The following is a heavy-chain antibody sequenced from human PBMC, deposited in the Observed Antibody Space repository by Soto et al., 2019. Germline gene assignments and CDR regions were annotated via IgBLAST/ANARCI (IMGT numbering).Heavy chain of an antibody. V-gene: IGHV6-1*01. CDR3: ARVSFDHFVHWFDP. CDR1: GDSVSSKTAA. CDR2: TYFRSKWYN. D-gene: IGHD3-9*01. Sequence: SQALSLTCPISGDSVSSKTAASNWIRQSPSRGLEWLGRTYFRSKWYNDYAISVKSRITINPDTSKNQFPLLLNSVTPEDTAVYYCARVSFDHFVHWFDPWGQGTLVTVSS. J-gene: IGHJ5*02.